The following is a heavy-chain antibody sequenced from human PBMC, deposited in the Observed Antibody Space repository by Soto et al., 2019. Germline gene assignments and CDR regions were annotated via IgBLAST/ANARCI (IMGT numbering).Heavy chain of an antibody. CDR3: ARDRKGLYYGSGSYRNYYYGMDV. Sequence: SETLSLTCTVSGGSISSYYWSWIRQPPGKGLEWIGYIYYSGSTNYNPSLKSRVTISVDTSKNQFSLKLSSVTAADTAVYYCARDRKGLYYGSGSYRNYYYGMDVWGQGTTVTVSS. D-gene: IGHD3-10*01. CDR2: IYYSGST. V-gene: IGHV4-59*01. CDR1: GGSISSYY. J-gene: IGHJ6*02.